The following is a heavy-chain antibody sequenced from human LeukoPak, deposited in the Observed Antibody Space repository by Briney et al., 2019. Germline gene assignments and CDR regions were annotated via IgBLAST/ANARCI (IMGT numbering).Heavy chain of an antibody. V-gene: IGHV3-48*04. CDR3: TGLYSSSWAFDY. J-gene: IGHJ4*02. Sequence: SGGSLRLSCAASGFTFSSYSMNWVRQAPGKGLEWVSYISSSSSTIYYADSVKGRVTISRDNAKNSLYLQMNSLRAEDTAVYYCTGLYSSSWAFDYWGQGTLVTVSS. CDR2: ISSSSSTI. D-gene: IGHD6-13*01. CDR1: GFTFSSYS.